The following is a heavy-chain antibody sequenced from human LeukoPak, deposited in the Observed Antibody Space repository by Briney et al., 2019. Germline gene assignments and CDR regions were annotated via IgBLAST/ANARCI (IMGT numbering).Heavy chain of an antibody. D-gene: IGHD6-19*01. CDR1: GYSFTSYW. CDR2: IYPGDSDT. J-gene: IGHJ6*02. V-gene: IGHV5-51*01. CDR3: ARSGEGAVAGMGRDKGNYYYGMDV. Sequence: GESLKISCKGSGYSFTSYWIGWVRQMPGKGLEWMGIIYPGDSDTRYSPSFQGQVTISADKSISTAYLQWSSLKASDTAMYYCARSGEGAVAGMGRDKGNYYYGMDVWGQGTTVTVSS.